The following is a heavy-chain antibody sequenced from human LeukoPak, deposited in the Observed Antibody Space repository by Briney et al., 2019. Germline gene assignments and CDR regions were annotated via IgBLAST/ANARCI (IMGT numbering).Heavy chain of an antibody. Sequence: GGSLRLSCAASGFTFDDYTMHWIRQAPGKGLEWVSLISWDGGSTYYADSVKGRFTISRDISKNSLYLQMNSLRTEDTALYYCAKDTSRGGEDYFDYWGQGTLVTVSS. J-gene: IGHJ4*02. CDR1: GFTFDDYT. CDR2: ISWDGGST. CDR3: AKDTSRGGEDYFDY. V-gene: IGHV3-43*01. D-gene: IGHD3-10*01.